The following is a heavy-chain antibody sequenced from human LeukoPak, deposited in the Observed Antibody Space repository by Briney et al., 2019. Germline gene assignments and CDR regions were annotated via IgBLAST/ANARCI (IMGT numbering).Heavy chain of an antibody. D-gene: IGHD1-26*01. CDR1: GFTFINAW. V-gene: IGHV4-4*02. J-gene: IGHJ3*02. Sequence: GSLRLSCAASGFTFINAWMAWVRQPPGKGLEWIGEINHSGSTNYNPSLKSRVTISVDTSNNQFSLKLSSVTAADTAVYYCARDTVGATFPGAFDIWGQGTMVTVSS. CDR2: INHSGST. CDR3: ARDTVGATFPGAFDI.